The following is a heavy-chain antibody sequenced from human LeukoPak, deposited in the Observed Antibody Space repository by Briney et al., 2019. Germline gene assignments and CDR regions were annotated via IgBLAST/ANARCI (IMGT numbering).Heavy chain of an antibody. CDR1: GYTFTDYA. CDR3: AIRGVTACLDP. V-gene: IGHV1-3*01. J-gene: IGHJ5*02. D-gene: IGHD3-10*01. CDR2: ISPDNGNT. Sequence: ASVKVSCKASGYTFTDYALHWVRQARGQRLEWMGWISPDNGNTKYSQKFQGRVTITRDTSASTAYMELSSLRSEDTAMYYCAIRGVTACLDPWGQGTLVTVSS.